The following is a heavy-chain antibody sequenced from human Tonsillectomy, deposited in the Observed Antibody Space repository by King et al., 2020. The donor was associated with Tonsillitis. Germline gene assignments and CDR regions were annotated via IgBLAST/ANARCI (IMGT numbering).Heavy chain of an antibody. J-gene: IGHJ4*02. CDR1: GFTFTSYA. CDR2: ISYDGRNK. V-gene: IGHV3-30-3*01. Sequence: VQLVESGGGVVQPGRSLRLSCAASGFTFTSYAMHWVRQAPGKGLEWVAVISYDGRNKYYADSVKGRFTISRDNSKNKLYLQMNSLRTEDTAVYYCARDGRELTGDYYFDYWGQGTLVTVSS. CDR3: ARDGRELTGDYYFDY. D-gene: IGHD7-27*01.